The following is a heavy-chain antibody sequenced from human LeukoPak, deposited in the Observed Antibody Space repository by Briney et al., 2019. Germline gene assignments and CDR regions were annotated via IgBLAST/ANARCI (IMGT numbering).Heavy chain of an antibody. D-gene: IGHD3-10*01. CDR2: IVVGSGNT. CDR3: ANSYSVSGSYWNC. CDR1: GFTFTSSA. J-gene: IGHJ4*02. V-gene: IGHV1-58*02. Sequence: SVKVSCKASGFTFTSSAMQWVRQARGQRLEWIGWIVVGSGNTNYAQKFQERVTITRDMSTSTAYMELSSLRAEDTAVYYCANSYSVSGSYWNCWGQGTLVTVSS.